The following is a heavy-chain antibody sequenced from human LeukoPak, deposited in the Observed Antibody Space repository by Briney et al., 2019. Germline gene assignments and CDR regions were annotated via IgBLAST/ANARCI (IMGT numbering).Heavy chain of an antibody. J-gene: IGHJ4*02. CDR3: ARSSGDYGDYGHY. D-gene: IGHD4-17*01. Sequence: ASVTVSCKASGYTFTGYYMHWVRQAPGQGLEWMGWINPNNGGTNYAQKFQGRVTMTRDTSISTAYMEMSRLRSDDTAVYYCARSSGDYGDYGHYWGQGTLVTVSS. CDR1: GYTFTGYY. V-gene: IGHV1-2*02. CDR2: INPNNGGT.